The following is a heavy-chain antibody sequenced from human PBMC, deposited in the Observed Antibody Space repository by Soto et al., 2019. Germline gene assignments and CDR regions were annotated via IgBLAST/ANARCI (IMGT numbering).Heavy chain of an antibody. Sequence: ASVKVSCKASGYTFTSYDINWVRQATGQGLEWMGWMNPNSGNTGYAQKFQGRVTMTRNTSISTAYMELSSLRSEDTAVYYCARVGGGYELMGHYYYYDGMDVWGQGTTVTVSS. CDR2: MNPNSGNT. J-gene: IGHJ6*02. V-gene: IGHV1-8*01. D-gene: IGHD5-12*01. CDR3: ARVGGGYELMGHYYYYDGMDV. CDR1: GYTFTSYD.